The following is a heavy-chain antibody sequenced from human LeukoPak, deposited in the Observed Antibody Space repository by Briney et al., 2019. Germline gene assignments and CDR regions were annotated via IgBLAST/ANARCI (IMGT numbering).Heavy chain of an antibody. V-gene: IGHV3-74*01. Sequence: GGSLRLSCAASGFTFSSYWMHWVRQAPGKGLVWVSRINSDGSSTSYADSVKGRFTISRDNTKNTLYLQMNSLRAENTAVYYCARDSNYDILTGFLYYYYYYGMDVWGKGPTVTVSS. J-gene: IGHJ6*04. CDR2: INSDGSST. CDR3: ARDSNYDILTGFLYYYYYYGMDV. D-gene: IGHD3-9*01. CDR1: GFTFSSYW.